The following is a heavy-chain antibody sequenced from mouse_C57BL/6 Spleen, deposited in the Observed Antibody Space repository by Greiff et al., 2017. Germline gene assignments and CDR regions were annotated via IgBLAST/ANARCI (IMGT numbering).Heavy chain of an antibody. CDR1: GYAFSSSW. CDR3: ERWDYDGSSYRYFDV. CDR2: IYPGDGDT. Sequence: QVQLKESGPELVKPGASVKISCKASGYAFSSSWMNWVKQRPGKGLEWIGRIYPGDGDTNYNGKFKGKATLTADKSSSTAYMQLSSLTSVESAVYSCERWDYDGSSYRYFDVWGTGTTVTVSS. J-gene: IGHJ1*03. V-gene: IGHV1-82*01. D-gene: IGHD1-1*01.